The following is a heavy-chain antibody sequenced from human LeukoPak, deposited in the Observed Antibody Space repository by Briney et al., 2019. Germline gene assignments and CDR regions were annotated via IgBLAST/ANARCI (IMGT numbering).Heavy chain of an antibody. Sequence: GGSLRLSCAASGFTFSSYAMSWVRQAPGKGLEWVSAISGSGDSTYCGDSVKGRFTISRDNSKNTLYLQMNSLRAEDTAVYYCAKTRPLDSSSWSHGDYWGQGTLVTVSS. V-gene: IGHV3-23*01. CDR3: AKTRPLDSSSWSHGDY. J-gene: IGHJ4*02. CDR2: ISGSGDST. CDR1: GFTFSSYA. D-gene: IGHD6-13*01.